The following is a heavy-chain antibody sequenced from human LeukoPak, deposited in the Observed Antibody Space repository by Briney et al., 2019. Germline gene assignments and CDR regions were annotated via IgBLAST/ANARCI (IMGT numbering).Heavy chain of an antibody. Sequence: SETLSLTFTVSGGSISSGGYYWSWIRQHPGKGLEWIGYIYYSGSTYYNPSLKSRVTISVDTSKNQFSLKLSSVTAADTAVYYCARVVGLTTVTTGARKLGWFDPWGQGTLVVVSS. D-gene: IGHD4-17*01. CDR2: IYYSGST. V-gene: IGHV4-31*03. CDR3: ARVVGLTTVTTGARKLGWFDP. J-gene: IGHJ5*02. CDR1: GGSISSGGYY.